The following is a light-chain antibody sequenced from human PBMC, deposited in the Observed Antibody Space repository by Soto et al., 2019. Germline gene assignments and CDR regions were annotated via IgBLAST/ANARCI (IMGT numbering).Light chain of an antibody. CDR3: QQYDNLPT. CDR1: QDISNY. Sequence: DIQMTQSPSSLSASVGDRVTITCQASQDISNYLNWYQQKPGKAPKLLIYDASNLETGVPSRFSGSGYGTDFTFTIRSLQPEDIATYYCQQYDNLPTFGHGTKHEI. CDR2: DAS. V-gene: IGKV1-33*01. J-gene: IGKJ2*01.